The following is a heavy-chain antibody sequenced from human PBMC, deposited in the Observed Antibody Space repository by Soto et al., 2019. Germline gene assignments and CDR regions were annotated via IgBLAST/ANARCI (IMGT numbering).Heavy chain of an antibody. CDR2: INHSGST. CDR1: GGSFSGYY. CDR3: ARVLPSIPHRPTKTGSGSYPNWFDP. D-gene: IGHD1-26*01. V-gene: IGHV4-34*01. J-gene: IGHJ5*02. Sequence: SETLSLTCAVYGGSFSGYYWSWIRQPPGKGLEWIGEINHSGSTNYNPSLKSRVTISVDTSKNQFSLKLSSVTAADTAVYYCARVLPSIPHRPTKTGSGSYPNWFDPWGQGTLVTVSS.